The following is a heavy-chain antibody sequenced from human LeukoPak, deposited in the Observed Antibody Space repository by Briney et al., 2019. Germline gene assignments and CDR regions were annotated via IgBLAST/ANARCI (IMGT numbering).Heavy chain of an antibody. CDR3: ARARGNPPRNFDY. V-gene: IGHV3-74*01. D-gene: IGHD4-23*01. J-gene: IGHJ4*02. CDR2: INSDGSST. CDR1: GFNFSSYW. Sequence: GGSLRLSCAASGFNFSSYWMHWVRQAPGKGLVWVSRINSDGSSTSYADSVKGRFTISRDNAKNTLYLQMNSLRAEDTAVYYCARARGNPPRNFDYWGQGTLVTVSS.